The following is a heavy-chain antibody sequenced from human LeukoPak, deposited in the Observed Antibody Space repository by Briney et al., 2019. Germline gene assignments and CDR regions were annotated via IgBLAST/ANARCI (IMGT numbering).Heavy chain of an antibody. Sequence: PSETLSLTCTVSGGSISSGDYYWSWLRQPPGTGREWIGYIYYSGSIYYNPSLKSRVTISVDTSKNQFSLKLSSVTAADTAVYYCAREEAGIVVVPAARGHAFDIWGQGTMVTVSS. J-gene: IGHJ3*02. CDR2: IYYSGSI. CDR3: AREEAGIVVVPAARGHAFDI. D-gene: IGHD2-2*01. CDR1: GGSISSGDYY. V-gene: IGHV4-30-4*08.